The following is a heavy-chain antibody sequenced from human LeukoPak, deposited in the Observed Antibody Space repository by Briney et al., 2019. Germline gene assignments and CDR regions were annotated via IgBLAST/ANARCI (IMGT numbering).Heavy chain of an antibody. V-gene: IGHV1-18*01. CDR1: GYTFTSYG. J-gene: IGHJ5*02. CDR3: ARAPRGIIVVQTNWFDP. CDR2: ISGYSGNT. Sequence: GASVKVSCKASGYTFTSYGISWVRQAPGQGLEWMGWISGYSGNTNYAQKFQARVTMTTDTPTSTAYMELRSLRSDDTAVYYCARAPRGIIVVQTNWFDPWGQGTLVTVSS. D-gene: IGHD3-22*01.